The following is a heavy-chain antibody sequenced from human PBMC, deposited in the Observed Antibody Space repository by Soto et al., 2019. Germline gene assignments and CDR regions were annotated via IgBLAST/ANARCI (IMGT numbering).Heavy chain of an antibody. CDR3: ARVGKGDSGTPYYPFDY. V-gene: IGHV4-31*03. CDR2: IHYSGST. J-gene: IGHJ4*02. Sequence: QVQLQESGPGLVKPSQTLSLTCTVSGGSIRSGGLYWSWIRQHPGKGLEWIGYIHYSGSTSYNPSLRRRVTLSVDPSKSRFSLNLRSVTAADTAVYYWARVGKGDSGTPYYPFDYWGQGTLVTVSS. D-gene: IGHD1-26*01. CDR1: GGSIRSGGLY.